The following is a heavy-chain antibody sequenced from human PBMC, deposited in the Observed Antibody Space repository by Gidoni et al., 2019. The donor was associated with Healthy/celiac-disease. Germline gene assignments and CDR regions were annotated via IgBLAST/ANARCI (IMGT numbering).Heavy chain of an antibody. CDR2: ISWNSGSI. CDR1: GFTFDDYA. D-gene: IGHD5-12*01. CDR3: AKARLGGYNFFLSWFDP. J-gene: IGHJ5*02. Sequence: EVQLVESGGCLVQPGRSLRLSCAASGFTFDDYAMHWVRQAPGKGLEWVSGISWNSGSIGYGDSVKGRFTISRDNAKNSLYLQMNSLRAEDTALYYCAKARLGGYNFFLSWFDPWGQGTLVTVSS. V-gene: IGHV3-9*01.